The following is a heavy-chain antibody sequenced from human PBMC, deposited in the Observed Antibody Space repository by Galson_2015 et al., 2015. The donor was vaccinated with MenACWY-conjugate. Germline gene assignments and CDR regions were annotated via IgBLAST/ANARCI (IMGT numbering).Heavy chain of an antibody. Sequence: SLRLSCAASGFTFSSYSMNWVRQAPGKGLEWVSSISSSSSYIYYADSVKGRFTISRDNAKDSLYLQMNSLRAEDTAVYYCARDSGSYSRDYWGQGTLVTVSS. CDR3: ARDSGSYSRDY. CDR1: GFTFSSYS. CDR2: ISSSSSYI. D-gene: IGHD1-26*01. V-gene: IGHV3-21*04. J-gene: IGHJ4*02.